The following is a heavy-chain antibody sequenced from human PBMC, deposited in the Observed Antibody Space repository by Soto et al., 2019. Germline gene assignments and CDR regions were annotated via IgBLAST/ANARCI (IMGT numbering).Heavy chain of an antibody. CDR3: ARGQQWLIYPALDI. Sequence: PGGSLRLSCAASGFTFSSHAMHWVRQAPEKGLEYVSGISSNGDSTHYTSSVKGRFTISRDNSKNTLYLQMGSLRAEDMAVYYCARGQQWLIYPALDIWGQGTMVTVSS. V-gene: IGHV3-64*01. D-gene: IGHD6-19*01. CDR2: ISSNGDST. J-gene: IGHJ3*02. CDR1: GFTFSSHA.